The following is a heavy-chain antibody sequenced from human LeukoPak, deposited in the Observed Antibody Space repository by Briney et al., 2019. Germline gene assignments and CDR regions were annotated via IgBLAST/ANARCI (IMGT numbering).Heavy chain of an antibody. CDR2: ISPSGGST. CDR3: ARGGGYDYSHFDY. Sequence: ASVKVSCKASEYTFSSYYMHWVRQPPGQGLEWMGIISPSGGSTSYAQKFQGRVTMTRDTSTSTVYMELSSLRSEDTAVYYCARGGGYDYSHFDYWGQGTLLTVSS. CDR1: EYTFSSYY. D-gene: IGHD5-12*01. V-gene: IGHV1-46*01. J-gene: IGHJ4*02.